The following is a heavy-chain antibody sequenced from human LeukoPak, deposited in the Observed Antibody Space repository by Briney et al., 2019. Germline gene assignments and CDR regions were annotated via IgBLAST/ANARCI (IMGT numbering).Heavy chain of an antibody. J-gene: IGHJ4*02. Sequence: SETLSLTCAVYGGSFSGYYWSWIRQPPGKGLEWIGEINHSGSTYYNPSLKSRVTISVDTSKNQFSLKLSSVTAADTAVYYCARDPYGGYDYWGQGTLVTVSS. CDR3: ARDPYGGYDY. CDR2: INHSGST. D-gene: IGHD4-23*01. V-gene: IGHV4-34*01. CDR1: GGSFSGYY.